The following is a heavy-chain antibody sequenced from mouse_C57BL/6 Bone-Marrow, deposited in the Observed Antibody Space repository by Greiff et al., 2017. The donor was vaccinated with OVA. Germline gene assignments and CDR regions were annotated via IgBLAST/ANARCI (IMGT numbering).Heavy chain of an antibody. V-gene: IGHV1-69*01. D-gene: IGHD1-1*01. J-gene: IGHJ2*01. Sequence: QVQLQQPGAELVMPGASVRLSCKASGYTFTSYWMHWVKQRPGQGLEWIGEIDPSDSYTNYNQKFKGKSTLTVDKSSSTAYMQLSSLTSEDSAVYYFARGGAYGSSLYYFDYWGQGTTLTVSS. CDR1: GYTFTSYW. CDR2: IDPSDSYT. CDR3: ARGGAYGSSLYYFDY.